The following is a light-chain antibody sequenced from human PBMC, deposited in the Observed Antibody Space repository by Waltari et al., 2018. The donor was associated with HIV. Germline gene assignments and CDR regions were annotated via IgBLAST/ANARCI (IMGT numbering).Light chain of an antibody. J-gene: IGLJ2*01. V-gene: IGLV2-14*03. CDR1: TSDVGGYNY. Sequence: QSALTQPASVSGSPGQSITISCTGTTSDVGGYNYVSWYQQHPGKAPKIMIDDVRKLPSGVSPRFSGSKSDNPASLTISGLQAEDEADYFCSSYTTSSTMIFGGGTKLTVL. CDR3: SSYTTSSTMI. CDR2: DVR.